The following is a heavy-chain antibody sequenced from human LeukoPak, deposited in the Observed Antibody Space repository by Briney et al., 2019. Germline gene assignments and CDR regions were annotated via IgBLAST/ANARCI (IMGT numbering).Heavy chain of an antibody. CDR2: IHHSGST. V-gene: IGHV4-4*02. CDR1: GDSISSTNW. D-gene: IGHD4-17*01. J-gene: IGHJ3*02. CDR3: ARDGDRGDYGDYDNAFDI. Sequence: PSETLSLTCAVSGDSISSTNWWNWVRQPPGKGLEWIGEIHHSGSTHYNPSLKSRVTISVDKSKNQFSLKLSSVTAADTAVYYCARDGDRGDYGDYDNAFDIWGQGTMVTVSS.